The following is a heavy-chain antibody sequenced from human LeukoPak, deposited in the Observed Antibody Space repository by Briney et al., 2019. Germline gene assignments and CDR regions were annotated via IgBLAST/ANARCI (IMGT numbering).Heavy chain of an antibody. CDR3: ARAGAVAGPGAFDI. CDR1: GGSISSYY. J-gene: IGHJ3*02. Sequence: SETLSLTCTVSGGSISSYYWSWIRQPAGKGLEWIGRIHTSGSTNYNPSLKSRVTMSVDTSKNQFSLKLSSVTAADTAVYYCARAGAVAGPGAFDIWGQGTMVTVSS. CDR2: IHTSGST. D-gene: IGHD6-19*01. V-gene: IGHV4-4*07.